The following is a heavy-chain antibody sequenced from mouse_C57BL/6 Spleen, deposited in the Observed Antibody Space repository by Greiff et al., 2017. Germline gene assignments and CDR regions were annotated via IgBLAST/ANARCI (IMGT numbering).Heavy chain of an antibody. V-gene: IGHV5-17*01. CDR1: GFTFSDYG. CDR2: ISSGSSTI. CDR3: AKYYYGRGMDY. D-gene: IGHD1-1*01. Sequence: EVKLMESGGGLVKPGGSLKLSCAASGFTFSDYGMHWVRQAPEKGLEWVAYISSGSSTIYYADTVKGRFTISRDHAKNTLFLQMTSLRSEDTAMYYCAKYYYGRGMDYWGQGTSVTVSS. J-gene: IGHJ4*01.